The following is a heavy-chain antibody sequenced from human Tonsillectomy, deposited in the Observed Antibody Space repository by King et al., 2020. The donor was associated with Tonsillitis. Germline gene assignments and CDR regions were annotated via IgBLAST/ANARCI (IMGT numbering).Heavy chain of an antibody. D-gene: IGHD4-23*01. Sequence: QLVQSGAEVKKPGSSVKASCKASGGTFSNYAISWVRQAPGQGLEWMGGIIPIFGTTNYAQTFQDRVMITADASTSTAYMELSSLRSEDTAVYYCARSPVNDYGGTYFYYSMDVWGKGTTVTVSS. J-gene: IGHJ6*03. CDR2: IIPIFGTT. V-gene: IGHV1-69*12. CDR1: GGTFSNYA. CDR3: ARSPVNDYGGTYFYYSMDV.